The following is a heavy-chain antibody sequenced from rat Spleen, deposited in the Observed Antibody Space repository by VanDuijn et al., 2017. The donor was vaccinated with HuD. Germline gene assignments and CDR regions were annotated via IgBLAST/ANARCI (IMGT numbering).Heavy chain of an antibody. CDR1: GFTFSTYA. J-gene: IGHJ2*01. D-gene: IGHD1-1*01. Sequence: EVQLVESGGGLVQPGRSLKFSCVASGFTFSTYAMAWVRQTPKEGLEWVATILYDGSTAYYRDSVKGRFTISRDNAKSTLSLQMVSLRSEDTATYYCVRHAYSDYGWYFDYWGRGVMVTVSS. CDR3: VRHAYSDYGWYFDY. V-gene: IGHV5-17*01. CDR2: ILYDGSTA.